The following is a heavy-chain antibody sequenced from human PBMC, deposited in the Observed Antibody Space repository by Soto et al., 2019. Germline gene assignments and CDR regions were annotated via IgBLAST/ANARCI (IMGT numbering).Heavy chain of an antibody. CDR1: GYSVTSYW. CDR2: IDPSDSYT. Sequence: GESLNISCKGSGYSVTSYWVTWVRQMPGKGLEWMGRIDPSDSYTNYNPPFQGHVTISVDKSISTAYLQWSSLKASDTAMYYCARLYGGNSGMDVWGQGTTVTVSS. J-gene: IGHJ6*02. CDR3: ARLYGGNSGMDV. D-gene: IGHD4-17*01. V-gene: IGHV5-10-1*01.